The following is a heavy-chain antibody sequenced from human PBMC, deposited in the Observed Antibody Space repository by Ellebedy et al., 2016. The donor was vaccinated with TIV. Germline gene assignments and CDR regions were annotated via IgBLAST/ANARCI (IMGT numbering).Heavy chain of an antibody. CDR3: ARGYYGSGKGGFDP. Sequence: GESLKISXKASGYSFTSYWIGWVRQMSGKGLEWMGIIYPGDSSIRYSPSFQGQVTISADKSISTAYLQWGSLKASDTAMYYCARGYYGSGKGGFDPWGQGTLVTVSS. J-gene: IGHJ5*02. CDR1: GYSFTSYW. V-gene: IGHV5-51*01. CDR2: IYPGDSSI. D-gene: IGHD3-10*01.